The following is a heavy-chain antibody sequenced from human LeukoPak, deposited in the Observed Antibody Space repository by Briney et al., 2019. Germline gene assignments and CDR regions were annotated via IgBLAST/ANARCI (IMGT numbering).Heavy chain of an antibody. CDR3: ARDSAPFLGEPKFDY. CDR1: GYSISSVYY. V-gene: IGHV4-38-2*02. D-gene: IGHD3-16*01. J-gene: IGHJ4*02. CDR2: IYHSGST. Sequence: SETLSLTCIVSGYSISSVYYWGWIRQPPGKGLEWIGSIYHSGSTYYNPSLKSRVTISVDTSKNQFSLKLSSVTAADTAVYYCARDSAPFLGEPKFDYWGQGTLVTVSS.